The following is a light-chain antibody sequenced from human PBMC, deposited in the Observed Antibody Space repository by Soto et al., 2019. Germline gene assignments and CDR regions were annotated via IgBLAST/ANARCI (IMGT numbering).Light chain of an antibody. Sequence: QSALTQPASVSGSPGQSITISCTGTSSDIGAYNYVSWYQQHPGKAPKLMIYDVNIRPSGVSNPFSGSNSGNTASLTISGLQAEDEAYYYCTSSTTSTTMVFGGGTKLPVL. CDR1: SSDIGAYNY. CDR3: TSSTTSTTMV. V-gene: IGLV2-14*03. J-gene: IGLJ2*01. CDR2: DVN.